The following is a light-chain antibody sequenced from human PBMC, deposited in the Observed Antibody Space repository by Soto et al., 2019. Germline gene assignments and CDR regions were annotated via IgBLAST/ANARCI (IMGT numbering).Light chain of an antibody. CDR1: NSEVGGYNY. CDR2: EVS. J-gene: IGLJ3*02. Sequence: QSVLAQPASVSGSPGQSITISCTGTNSEVGGYNYVSWYQQFPGKAPKLMIHEVSNRPSGVSNRFSGSKSGNTASLTISGLQADDEADYYCSSYTSRETWVFGGGTNLTVL. CDR3: SSYTSRETWV. V-gene: IGLV2-14*01.